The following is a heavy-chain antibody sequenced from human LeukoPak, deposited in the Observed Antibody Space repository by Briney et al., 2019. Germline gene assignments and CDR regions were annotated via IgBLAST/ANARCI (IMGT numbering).Heavy chain of an antibody. V-gene: IGHV3-23*01. CDR1: GFTFSSYA. CDR3: AKETVAAPPIDY. Sequence: GGSLRLSCAASGFTFSSYAMSWVRQAPGKGLEWVSAISGSAYSTYYADSVKGRFTISRDNSKNTLYLQMNSLRAEDAAVYYCAKETVAAPPIDYWGQGTLVTVSS. J-gene: IGHJ4*02. CDR2: ISGSAYST. D-gene: IGHD6-19*01.